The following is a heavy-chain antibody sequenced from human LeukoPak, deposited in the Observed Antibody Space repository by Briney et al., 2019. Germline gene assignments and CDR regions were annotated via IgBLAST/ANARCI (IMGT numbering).Heavy chain of an antibody. J-gene: IGHJ3*02. D-gene: IGHD3-22*01. CDR3: ARALMYYYDSSGPRKGAFDI. Sequence: VASVKVSCTASGYTFTGYYMHWVRQAPGQGLEWVGWINPNSGGTNYAQKFQGWVTMTRDTSISTAYMELSRLRSDDTAVYYCARALMYYYDSSGPRKGAFDIWGQGTMVTVSS. V-gene: IGHV1-2*04. CDR2: INPNSGGT. CDR1: GYTFTGYY.